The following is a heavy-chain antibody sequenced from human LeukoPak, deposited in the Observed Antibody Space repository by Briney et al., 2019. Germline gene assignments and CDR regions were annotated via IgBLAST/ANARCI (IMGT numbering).Heavy chain of an antibody. D-gene: IGHD3-16*01. J-gene: IGHJ4*02. CDR2: INPKSGVT. Sequence: ASVKVSCKASGYTFTDYYMHWVRQAPGQGLEWMEWINPKSGVTNYAQNLQGRVTLTRDTSISTAYMDLSSLRSDDTAVYYCARDGGFDYWGQGTLVTVSS. CDR1: GYTFTDYY. CDR3: ARDGGFDY. V-gene: IGHV1-2*02.